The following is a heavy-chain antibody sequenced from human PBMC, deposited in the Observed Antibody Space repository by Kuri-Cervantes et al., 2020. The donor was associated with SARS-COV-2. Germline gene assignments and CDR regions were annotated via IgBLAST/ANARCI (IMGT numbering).Heavy chain of an antibody. V-gene: IGHV3-74*01. CDR2: INSDGSST. J-gene: IGHJ6*04. CDR3: ARDEGALDYYGSGSYYNFMDV. Sequence: GESLKISCAASGFTFSSYWMHWVRQAPGKGLVWVSRINSDGSSTSYADSVKGRFTISRDNAKNTLYLQMNSLRAEDTAVYYCARDEGALDYYGSGSYYNFMDVWGKGTTVTVSS. CDR1: GFTFSSYW. D-gene: IGHD3-10*01.